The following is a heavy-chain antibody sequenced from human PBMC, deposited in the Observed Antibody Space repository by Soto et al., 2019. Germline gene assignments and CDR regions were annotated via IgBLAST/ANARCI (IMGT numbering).Heavy chain of an antibody. CDR1: GGTFSSYD. CDR2: LIPIFGTA. V-gene: IGHV1-69*01. J-gene: IGHJ4*02. CDR3: ARDLGYCSSTCCDMGWNYFDY. Sequence: QVQLVQSGAEVKKPGSSVKVSCKASGGTFSSYDISLVRQAPGHGIECMGGLIPIFGTANYEQKFQGRVPIREGESPGTAYRELSSMRSADTAVYYCARDLGYCSSTCCDMGWNYFDYWGQGPLVTVSS. D-gene: IGHD2-2*03.